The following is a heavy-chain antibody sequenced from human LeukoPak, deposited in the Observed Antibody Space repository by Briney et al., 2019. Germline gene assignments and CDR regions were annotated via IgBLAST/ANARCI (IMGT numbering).Heavy chain of an antibody. V-gene: IGHV3-66*01. D-gene: IGHD6-19*01. CDR1: GFTVSSNY. Sequence: GGSLRLSCAASGFTVSSNYMSWVRQAPGKGLEWVSVIYSGGSTYYADSVKGRFTISRDNSKNTLYLQMNSLRAEDTAVYYCARNRAVAGNDYWGQGTLVTVSS. CDR3: ARNRAVAGNDY. J-gene: IGHJ4*02. CDR2: IYSGGST.